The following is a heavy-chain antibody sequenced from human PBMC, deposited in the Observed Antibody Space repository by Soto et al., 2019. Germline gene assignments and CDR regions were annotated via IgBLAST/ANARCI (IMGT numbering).Heavy chain of an antibody. V-gene: IGHV4-39*01. CDR1: GGSISSSSYY. J-gene: IGHJ1*01. D-gene: IGHD3-22*01. Sequence: ETLSLTCTVSGGSISSSSYYWGWIRQPPGKGLEWIGSIYYSGSTYYNPSLKSRVTISVDTSKNQFSLKLSSVTAADTAVYYCASQNSRGSSHIYSRAQHTPLTISS. CDR3: ASQNSRGSSHIYS. CDR2: IYYSGST.